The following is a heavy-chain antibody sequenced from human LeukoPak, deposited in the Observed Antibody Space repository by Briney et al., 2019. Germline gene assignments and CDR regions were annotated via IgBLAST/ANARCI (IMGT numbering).Heavy chain of an antibody. CDR3: ARHSRQWLVQGGSYWFDP. J-gene: IGHJ5*02. Sequence: GASVKVSCKASGYTFTSYDINWVRQATGQGLEWMGWMNPNSGNTGYAQKFQGRVTMTRNTSISTAYIELSSLRSEDTAVYYCARHSRQWLVQGGSYWFDPWGQGTLVTVSS. D-gene: IGHD6-19*01. CDR1: GYTFTSYD. CDR2: MNPNSGNT. V-gene: IGHV1-8*01.